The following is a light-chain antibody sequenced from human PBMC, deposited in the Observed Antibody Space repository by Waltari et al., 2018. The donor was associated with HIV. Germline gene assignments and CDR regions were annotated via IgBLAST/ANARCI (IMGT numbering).Light chain of an antibody. V-gene: IGLV1-40*01. CDR3: QSYDSSLTGSV. CDR2: GNN. CDR1: SPNHRAGYE. J-gene: IGLJ2*01. Sequence: HSVLTQPPSVSGAPGPRATNSCTWSSPNHRAGYEVHRDQQFPRTAPKPLIHGNNHLPSGVPDRFSASRSGASPSLAITGLQAEDEADYYCQSYDSSLTGSVFGGGTKLTVL.